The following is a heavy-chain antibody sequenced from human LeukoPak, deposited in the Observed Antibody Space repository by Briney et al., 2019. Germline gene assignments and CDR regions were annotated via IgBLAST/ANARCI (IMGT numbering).Heavy chain of an antibody. J-gene: IGHJ4*02. Sequence: GGSLRLSCAASGFTFSSYTMNWVRQAPGKGLEWVSAISSSSSYIYYADSVKGRFTISRDNAKNSLYLQMNSLRAEDTAVYYCARGVAVIHVDYWGQGTLVTVSS. CDR3: ARGVAVIHVDY. CDR2: ISSSSSYI. V-gene: IGHV3-21*01. D-gene: IGHD2-21*01. CDR1: GFTFSSYT.